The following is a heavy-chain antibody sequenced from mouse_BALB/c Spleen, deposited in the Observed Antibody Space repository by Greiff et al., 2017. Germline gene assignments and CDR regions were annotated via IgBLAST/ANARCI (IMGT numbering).Heavy chain of an antibody. V-gene: IGHV5-9-4*01. CDR1: GFTFSSYA. J-gene: IGHJ4*01. Sequence: DVKLVESGGGLVKPGGSLKLSCAASGFTFSSYAMSWVRQSPEKRLEWVAEISSGGSYTYYPDTVTGRFTISRDNAKNTLYLEMSSLRSEDTAMYYCARVHYYGNAMDYWGQGTSVTVSS. CDR3: ARVHYYGNAMDY. CDR2: ISSGGSYT. D-gene: IGHD1-1*01.